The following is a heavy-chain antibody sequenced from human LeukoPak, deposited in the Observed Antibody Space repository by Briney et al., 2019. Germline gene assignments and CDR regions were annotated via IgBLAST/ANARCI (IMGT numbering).Heavy chain of an antibody. V-gene: IGHV3-30*18. CDR2: ISYDGSNK. D-gene: IGHD5-12*01. CDR1: GFTFSSYG. Sequence: GSLRLSFAASGFTFSSYGMHWVRPAPGKGLEWVAVISYDGSNKYYADSVKGRFTISRDNSKNTLYLQMNSLRAEDTAVYYCAKGGYDYYSLKTYYFDYWGQGTLVTVSS. CDR3: AKGGYDYYSLKTYYFDY. J-gene: IGHJ4*02.